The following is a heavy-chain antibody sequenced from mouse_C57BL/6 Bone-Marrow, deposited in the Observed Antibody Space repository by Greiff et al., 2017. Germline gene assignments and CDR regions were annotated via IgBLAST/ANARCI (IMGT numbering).Heavy chain of an antibody. CDR3: ARQDYSNFYYFDY. Sequence: EVQRVESGGDLVKPGASLKLSCAASGFTFSSYGMSWVRQTPEQRLEWVATISSGGSDTYYPESVKGRFTISRDKAKNTVYLQMIRLKSEDTAMYYCARQDYSNFYYFDYWGQGTTLTDSA. CDR2: ISSGGSDT. CDR1: GFTFSSYG. V-gene: IGHV5-6*01. D-gene: IGHD2-5*01. J-gene: IGHJ2*01.